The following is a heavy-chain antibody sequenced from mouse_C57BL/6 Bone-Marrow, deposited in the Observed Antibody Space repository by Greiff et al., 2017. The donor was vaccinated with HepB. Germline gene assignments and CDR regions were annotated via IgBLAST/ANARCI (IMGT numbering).Heavy chain of an antibody. D-gene: IGHD2-1*01. V-gene: IGHV1-55*01. CDR3: AREGIYYGNPWFAY. J-gene: IGHJ3*01. CDR1: GYTFTSYW. CDR2: IYPGSGST. Sequence: QVQLQQSGAELVKPGASVKMSCKASGYTFTSYWITWVKQRPGQGLEWIGDIYPGSGSTNYNEKFKSKATLTVDTSSSTAYMQLSSRTSEDSAVYYCAREGIYYGNPWFAYWGQGTLVTVSA.